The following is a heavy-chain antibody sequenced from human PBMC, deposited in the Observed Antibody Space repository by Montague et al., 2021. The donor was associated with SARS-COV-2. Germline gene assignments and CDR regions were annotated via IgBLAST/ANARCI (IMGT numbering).Heavy chain of an antibody. J-gene: IGHJ3*02. D-gene: IGHD3-3*01. CDR1: GGSISSYY. CDR3: ARVSDFWSGYYTAFGAFDI. Sequence: SETLSLTCTVSGGSISSYYWSWIRQPPGKGLEWIGYIYYSGSTNYNPSLKSRVTISVDTSKNQFSLKLSSVTAADTAVYYCARVSDFWSGYYTAFGAFDIWGQGTMVTVSS. CDR2: IYYSGST. V-gene: IGHV4-59*01.